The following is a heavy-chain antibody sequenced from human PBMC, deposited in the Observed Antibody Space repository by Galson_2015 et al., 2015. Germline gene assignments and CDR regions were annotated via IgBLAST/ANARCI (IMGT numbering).Heavy chain of an antibody. V-gene: IGHV3-23*01. CDR3: AKDGAIGYGTQKRWYFDL. D-gene: IGHD1-1*01. J-gene: IGHJ2*01. CDR1: GFTFSSYA. Sequence: SLRLSCAASGFTFSSYAMNWVRQPPGKGLEWVSGISGSGGTTYYADSVKGRFTISRDNSKNTLYLQMNRLRAEDTAVYYCAKDGAIGYGTQKRWYFDLWGRGTLVTVSS. CDR2: ISGSGGTT.